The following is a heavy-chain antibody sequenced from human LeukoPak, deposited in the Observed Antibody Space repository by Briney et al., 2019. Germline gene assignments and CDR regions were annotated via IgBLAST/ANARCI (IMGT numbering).Heavy chain of an antibody. J-gene: IGHJ4*02. CDR2: IKQDGSEK. CDR3: ARGPYYGGNSLNYFDY. CDR1: GFTFSSYW. Sequence: GGSLRLSCAASGFTFSSYWMSWVRQAPGKGLEWVANIKQDGSEKYYVDSVKGRFTISRDNAKNSLYLQMNSLRAEDTAVYYCARGPYYGGNSLNYFDYWGQGTLVTVSS. V-gene: IGHV3-7*01. D-gene: IGHD4-23*01.